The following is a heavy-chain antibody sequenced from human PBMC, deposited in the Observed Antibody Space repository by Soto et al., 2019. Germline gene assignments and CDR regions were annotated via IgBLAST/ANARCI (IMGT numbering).Heavy chain of an antibody. D-gene: IGHD3-9*01. CDR3: ARVVMTITRGAFDA. CDR1: GGSISSSHW. J-gene: IGHJ3*01. CDR2: ISHSGTS. V-gene: IGHV4-4*02. Sequence: QVQLQESGPGLVKPSGTLSLTCAVSGGSISSSHWWTWVRQSPGKGLEYIGEISHSGTSHSNPSLTSRVTLSVDQSKNHFSLTLTSVTAADTAVYYCARVVMTITRGAFDAWGQGTLVIVAS.